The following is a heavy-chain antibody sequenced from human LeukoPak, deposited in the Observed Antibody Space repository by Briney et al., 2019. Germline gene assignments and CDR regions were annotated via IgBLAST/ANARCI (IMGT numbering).Heavy chain of an antibody. Sequence: GGSLRLSCTASGFTFGDYAMSWVRQAPGKGLEWVGFIRSKAYGGTTEYAASVKGRFTISRDDSKSIAHLQMNSLKTEDTAVYYCTRSLDRIQLWLISRWFDPWGQGTLVTVSS. V-gene: IGHV3-49*04. CDR2: IRSKAYGGTT. J-gene: IGHJ5*02. D-gene: IGHD5-18*01. CDR1: GFTFGDYA. CDR3: TRSLDRIQLWLISRWFDP.